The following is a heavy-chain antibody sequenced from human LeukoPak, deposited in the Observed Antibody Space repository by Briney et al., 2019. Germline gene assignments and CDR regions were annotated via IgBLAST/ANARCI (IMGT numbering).Heavy chain of an antibody. D-gene: IGHD3-3*01. V-gene: IGHV1-18*01. Sequence: ASVKVSCKASGYTFTSYGISWVRQAPGQGLEWMGWISAYNSHTNYAQKFQGRVTMTTDTSTTTAYMELRSLRSDDTAVYYCARGPDFVSGYYYMDVWGKGTTVTISS. CDR2: ISAYNSHT. J-gene: IGHJ6*03. CDR1: GYTFTSYG. CDR3: ARGPDFVSGYYYMDV.